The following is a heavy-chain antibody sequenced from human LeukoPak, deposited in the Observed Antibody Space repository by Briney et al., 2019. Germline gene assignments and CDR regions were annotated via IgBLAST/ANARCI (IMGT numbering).Heavy chain of an antibody. CDR2: FDPEDGET. J-gene: IGHJ6*02. Sequence: VKVSCXXXGYTXTELSXHWVRQAPGKGLEWMGGFDPEDGETIYAQKFQGRVTMTEDTSTDTAYMELSSLRSEDTAVYYCATVYRCSGGSCYSLYYYGMDVWGQGTTVTVSS. D-gene: IGHD2-15*01. CDR3: ATVYRCSGGSCYSLYYYGMDV. CDR1: GYTXTELS. V-gene: IGHV1-24*01.